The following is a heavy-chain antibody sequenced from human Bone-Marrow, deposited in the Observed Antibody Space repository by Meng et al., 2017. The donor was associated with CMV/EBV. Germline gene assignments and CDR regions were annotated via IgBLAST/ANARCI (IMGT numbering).Heavy chain of an antibody. J-gene: IGHJ4*02. Sequence: GGSLRLSCAASGFTFDDFSMHWVRQAPGKGLEWVSGISWNSRSVTYADSVKGRFTISRDNSKNTLYLQMNSLRAEDTAVYYCAKYSTGEQGQTPDYWGQGTLVTVSS. V-gene: IGHV3-9*01. CDR2: ISWNSRSV. CDR3: AKYSTGEQGQTPDY. CDR1: GFTFDDFS. D-gene: IGHD7-27*01.